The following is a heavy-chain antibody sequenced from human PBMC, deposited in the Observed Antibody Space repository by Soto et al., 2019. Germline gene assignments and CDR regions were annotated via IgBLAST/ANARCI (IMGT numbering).Heavy chain of an antibody. Sequence: ASVKVSCKASGYTFTGYYMHWVRQAPGQGLEWMGWINPNSGGTNYAQKFQGWVTMTRDMSISTAYMELSRLRSDDTAVYYCARGPQSVYSSSYYYYGMDVWGQGTTVTVSS. CDR3: ARGPQSVYSSSYYYYGMDV. V-gene: IGHV1-2*04. J-gene: IGHJ6*02. D-gene: IGHD6-6*01. CDR2: INPNSGGT. CDR1: GYTFTGYY.